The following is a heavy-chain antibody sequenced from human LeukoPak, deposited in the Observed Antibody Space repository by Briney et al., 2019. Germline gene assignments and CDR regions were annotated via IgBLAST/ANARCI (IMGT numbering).Heavy chain of an antibody. CDR1: GFTFSSYT. J-gene: IGHJ3*02. Sequence: GGSLRLSCAASGFTFSSYTMSWVRQAPGKGLEWVSTITTSDGNTYYADSVKGRFTVSRDNSKNTLYLQMNSLRAEDTAVYYCARDGQAFDIWGQGTMVTVSS. V-gene: IGHV3-23*01. CDR2: ITTSDGNT. CDR3: ARDGQAFDI.